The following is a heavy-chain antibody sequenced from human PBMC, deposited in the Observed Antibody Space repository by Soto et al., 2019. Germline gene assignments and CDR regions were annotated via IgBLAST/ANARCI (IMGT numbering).Heavy chain of an antibody. CDR3: ARDNTEVVQNASPEY. V-gene: IGHV1-18*01. CDR1: GYTFTSYG. CDR2: ISPYNGNT. Sequence: ASVKVSCKASGYTFTSYGVSWVRQAPGQGLEWMGWISPYNGNTNYAQKPQGRVTMTTDTSTSTAYMELRSLRSDDTAVYYCARDNTEVVQNASPEYWGQGTLVTVSS. D-gene: IGHD2-2*01. J-gene: IGHJ4*02.